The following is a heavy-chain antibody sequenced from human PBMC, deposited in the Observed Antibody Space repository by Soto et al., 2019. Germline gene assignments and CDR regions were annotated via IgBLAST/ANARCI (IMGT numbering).Heavy chain of an antibody. D-gene: IGHD6-13*01. V-gene: IGHV1-3*01. CDR2: IDAGNGNT. CDR1: GYTFTTYG. CDR3: ARGVPGIASGDY. J-gene: IGHJ4*02. Sequence: ASVKVSCKASGYTFTTYGVHWVRQAPGQSLEWMGWIDAGNGNTKYSQKSQGRVTITRDTSASTAYMELSSLRSEDTAVYYCARGVPGIASGDYWGQGTLVTVSS.